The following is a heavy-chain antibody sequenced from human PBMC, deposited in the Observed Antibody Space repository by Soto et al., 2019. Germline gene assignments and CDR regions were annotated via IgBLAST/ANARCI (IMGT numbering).Heavy chain of an antibody. CDR3: AMIRNQYGSGIAFGMDV. Sequence: PGGSLRLSCAASGFTFSSYGMHWVRQAPGKGLEWVAVISYDGSNKYYADSVKGRFTISRDNSKNTLYLQMNSLRAEDTAVYYCAMIRNQYGSGIAFGMDVWGQGTTVTV. J-gene: IGHJ6*02. CDR2: ISYDGSNK. CDR1: GFTFSSYG. D-gene: IGHD3-10*01. V-gene: IGHV3-30*03.